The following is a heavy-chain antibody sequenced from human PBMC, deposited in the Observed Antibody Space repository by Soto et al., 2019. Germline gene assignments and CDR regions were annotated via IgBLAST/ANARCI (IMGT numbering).Heavy chain of an antibody. CDR3: ARGGRFLEWLTEPLGSAVQDY. J-gene: IGHJ4*02. V-gene: IGHV4-34*01. CDR1: GGSFSGYY. D-gene: IGHD3-3*01. Sequence: SETLSLTCAVYGGSFSGYYWSWIRQPPGKGLEWIGEINHSGSTNYNPSLKSRVTISVDTSKNQFSLKLSSVTAADTAVYYCARGGRFLEWLTEPLGSAVQDYWGQGTLVTVSS. CDR2: INHSGST.